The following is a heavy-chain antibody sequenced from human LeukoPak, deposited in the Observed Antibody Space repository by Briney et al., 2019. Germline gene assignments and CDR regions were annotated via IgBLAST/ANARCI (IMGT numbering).Heavy chain of an antibody. CDR1: RYIFTNYW. Sequence: GGSLRLSCAASRYIFTNYWIHWVRQAPGKGLVWVSHVNNDGSATSYADSVKGRFTISRDSAKNTVYLHMNSLRVEDTAVYYCTSFFETNWGQGTLVTVSS. J-gene: IGHJ4*02. D-gene: IGHD2/OR15-2a*01. V-gene: IGHV3-74*01. CDR3: TSFFETN. CDR2: VNNDGSAT.